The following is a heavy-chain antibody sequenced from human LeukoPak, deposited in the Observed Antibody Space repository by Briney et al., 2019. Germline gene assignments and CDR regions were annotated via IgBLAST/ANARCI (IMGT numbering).Heavy chain of an antibody. Sequence: PSETLSLTCTVSGGSISSGGYYWSWIRQPPGKSLEWIGYIYHSGSTYYNPSLKSRVTISVDRSKNQFSLKLSSVTAADTAVYYCARVGAVGYSYGSSTEYFDLWGRGTLVTVSS. V-gene: IGHV4-30-2*01. CDR1: GGSISSGGYY. CDR3: ARVGAVGYSYGSSTEYFDL. J-gene: IGHJ2*01. CDR2: IYHSGST. D-gene: IGHD5-18*01.